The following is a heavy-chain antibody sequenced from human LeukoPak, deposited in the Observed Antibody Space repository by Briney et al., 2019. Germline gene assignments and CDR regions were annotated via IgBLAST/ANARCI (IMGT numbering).Heavy chain of an antibody. CDR3: ARGGYAHYYGMDV. CDR2: IYSGGTT. Sequence: PGGSLRLSCAASGFTFSSSAMSWVRQAPGKGLEWVSVIYSGGTTNYADSVKGRFTISRDNSKNTVYLQMNSLRAEDTAVYYCARGGYAHYYGMDVWGQGTTVTVSS. J-gene: IGHJ6*02. V-gene: IGHV3-53*01. D-gene: IGHD5-18*01. CDR1: GFTFSSSA.